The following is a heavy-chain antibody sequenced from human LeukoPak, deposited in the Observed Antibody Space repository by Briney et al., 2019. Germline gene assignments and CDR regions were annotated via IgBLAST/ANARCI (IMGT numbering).Heavy chain of an antibody. D-gene: IGHD3-9*01. CDR3: ATDPILLTGYYY. CDR2: FDPEDGET. J-gene: IGHJ4*02. V-gene: IGHV1-24*01. CDR1: GYTLTELS. Sequence: ASVKVSCKVSGYTLTELSMHWVRQAPGKGLEWMGGFDPEDGETIYAQKFQGRVTMTEDTSTDTAYMELSSLRSEDTAVYYCATDPILLTGYYYWGQGTLVTASS.